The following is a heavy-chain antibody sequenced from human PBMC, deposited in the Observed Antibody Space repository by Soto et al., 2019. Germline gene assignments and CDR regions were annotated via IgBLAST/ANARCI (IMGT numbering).Heavy chain of an antibody. CDR3: ARERIIDCSSTSCPNYYYYYMDV. CDR1: GGSISSGGYY. J-gene: IGHJ6*03. D-gene: IGHD2-2*01. V-gene: IGHV4-31*03. Sequence: SETLSLTCTVSGGSISSGGYYWSWIRQHPGKGLEWIGYIYYSGSTYYNPSLKSRVTISVDTSKNQFSLKLGSVTAADTAVYYCARERIIDCSSTSCPNYYYYYMDVWGKGTTVTVSS. CDR2: IYYSGST.